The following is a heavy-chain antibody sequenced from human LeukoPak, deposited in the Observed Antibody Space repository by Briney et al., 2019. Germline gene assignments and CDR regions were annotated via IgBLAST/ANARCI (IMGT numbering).Heavy chain of an antibody. D-gene: IGHD1-26*01. J-gene: IGHJ4*02. Sequence: SQTLSLTCTVSGGSISSGSYYWSWIRQHPGKGLEWIGYIYYSGSTYYNPSLKSRVTISVDTSKNQFSLKLSSVTAADTAVYYCAREVRFSGRTEWGQGTLVTVSS. CDR3: AREVRFSGRTE. V-gene: IGHV4-31*03. CDR1: GGSISSGSYY. CDR2: IYYSGST.